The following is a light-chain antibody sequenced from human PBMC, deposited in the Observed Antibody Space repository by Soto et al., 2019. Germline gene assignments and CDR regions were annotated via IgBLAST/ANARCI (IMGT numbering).Light chain of an antibody. CDR1: QSVDSSY. CDR3: QQYGGSLLT. CDR2: GAS. Sequence: EIVLTQSPGTLSLSPGARATLSCRASQSVDSSYLAWYQQKPGQAPRLLIYGASNRATDIPDRVSGSGSGTDFTLTISRLEPEDFAVYYCQQYGGSLLTFGGGTKVEIK. J-gene: IGKJ4*01. V-gene: IGKV3-20*01.